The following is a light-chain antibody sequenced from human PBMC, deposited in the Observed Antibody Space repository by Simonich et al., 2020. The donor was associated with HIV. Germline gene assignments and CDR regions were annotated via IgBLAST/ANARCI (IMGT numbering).Light chain of an antibody. CDR3: CSYAGSSGFV. CDR1: SSDVGTYNS. J-gene: IGLJ2*01. CDR2: DVD. V-gene: IGLV2-11*01. Sequence: QSALTQPRSVSGSPGQSVTISCTGTSSDVGTYNSISWYQQHPGKAPKLMIYDVDKWPSGVPDRFSGAKSGNTASLNISGLQTEDEADYYCCSYAGSSGFVFGGGTKLTVL.